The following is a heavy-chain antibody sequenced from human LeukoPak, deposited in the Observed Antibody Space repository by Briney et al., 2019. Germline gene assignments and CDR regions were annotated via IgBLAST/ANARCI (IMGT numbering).Heavy chain of an antibody. J-gene: IGHJ3*02. V-gene: IGHV3-43*01. CDR1: GFTFSTYN. CDR2: ITWDGGTT. Sequence: GGSLRLSCAASGFTFSTYNMNWVRQAPGKGLEWVSLITWDGGTTYNADSVKGRCTISRDNIKYSLYLQMNSLRTEDTALYYCARSTAMVTWGSFDIWGQGTLVTVSS. CDR3: ARSTAMVTWGSFDI. D-gene: IGHD5-18*01.